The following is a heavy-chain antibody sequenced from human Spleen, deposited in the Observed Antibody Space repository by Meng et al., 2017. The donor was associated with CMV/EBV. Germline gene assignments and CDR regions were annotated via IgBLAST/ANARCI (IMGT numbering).Heavy chain of an antibody. Sequence: GESLKISCTASGFTFSVHNMNWVRQAPGKGLEWVSSISTSSTYKFYADSVRGRFTISRDNSKNTLYLQMNSLRAEDTAVYYCAKDRFLYSESYPYYFDYWGQGTLVTVSS. CDR3: AKDRFLYSESYPYYFDY. CDR1: GFTFSVHN. D-gene: IGHD1-26*01. J-gene: IGHJ4*02. V-gene: IGHV3-21*01. CDR2: ISTSSTYK.